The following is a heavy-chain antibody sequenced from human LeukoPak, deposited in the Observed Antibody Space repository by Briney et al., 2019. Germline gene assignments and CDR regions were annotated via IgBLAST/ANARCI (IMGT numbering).Heavy chain of an antibody. CDR3: ATSTRGLYYGMDV. CDR2: IKQDGSEK. J-gene: IGHJ6*02. D-gene: IGHD3-10*01. CDR1: IFTFSSYW. V-gene: IGHV3-7*01. Sequence: GGSLRLSCAASIFTFSSYWMSWVRHSPGKGLEWLANIKQDGSEKYYVDSVKGRFTISRDNAKNSLYLQMNSLRAEDTAVYYCATSTRGLYYGMDVWGQGTTVTVSS.